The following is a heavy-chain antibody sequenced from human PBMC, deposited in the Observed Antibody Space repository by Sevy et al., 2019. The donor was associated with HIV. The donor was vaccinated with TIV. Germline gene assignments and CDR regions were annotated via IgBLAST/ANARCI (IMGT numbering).Heavy chain of an antibody. CDR3: AKDTVAAPVGNYFDH. J-gene: IGHJ4*01. CDR1: GFSFMPYA. D-gene: IGHD6-25*01. CDR2: ISGSSGLT. Sequence: GGSLRLSCAASGFSFMPYAMSWVRQAPGKGLEWASGISGSSGLTYYADSVKGRFTISRDNSKNTLYLQMKNLRADDTAVYYCAKDTVAAPVGNYFDHWGHGALVTVSS. V-gene: IGHV3-23*01.